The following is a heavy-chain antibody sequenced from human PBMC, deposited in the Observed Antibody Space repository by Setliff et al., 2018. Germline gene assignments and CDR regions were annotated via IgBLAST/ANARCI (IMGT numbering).Heavy chain of an antibody. J-gene: IGHJ4*02. CDR2: IIPILGIA. CDR1: GGTFSSYA. Sequence: SVKVSCKASGGTFSSYAISWVRQAPGQWLEWMGGIIPILGIANYAQKFQGRVTITADKSTSTAYMELSSLRSEDTAVYYCARDRPNSGSYFSLDYWGQGTLVTVSS. D-gene: IGHD1-26*01. CDR3: ARDRPNSGSYFSLDY. V-gene: IGHV1-69*10.